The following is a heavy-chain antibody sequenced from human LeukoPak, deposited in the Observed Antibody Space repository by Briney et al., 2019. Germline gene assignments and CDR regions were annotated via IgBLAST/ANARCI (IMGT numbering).Heavy chain of an antibody. J-gene: IGHJ6*02. CDR2: INHSGST. D-gene: IGHD3-22*01. Sequence: SVTLSLTCAVYGGSFSGYYWSWIRQPPGRGLGWIGEINHSGSTNYNPSLKSRVTISVDASKNQFSLKLSSVAAADTAVYYCARARSSVYPLSGTRYYYYYGMDVWRQGTRVTVSS. V-gene: IGHV4-34*01. CDR1: GGSFSGYY. CDR3: ARARSSVYPLSGTRYYYYYGMDV.